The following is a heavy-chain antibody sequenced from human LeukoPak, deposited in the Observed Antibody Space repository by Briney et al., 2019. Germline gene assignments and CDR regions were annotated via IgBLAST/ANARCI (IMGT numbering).Heavy chain of an antibody. CDR2: ISSSSSYI. J-gene: IGHJ6*03. V-gene: IGHV3-21*01. CDR1: GFTFSSYS. CDR3: ARDPYSGNYGNYYYYYMDV. D-gene: IGHD1-26*01. Sequence: PGGSLRLSCAASGFTFSSYSMNWVRQAPGKGLEWVSSISSSSSYIYFADSVKGRFTISRDNARNSLYLQMNSLGPEDTAVYYCARDPYSGNYGNYYYYYMDVWGKGTTVTISS.